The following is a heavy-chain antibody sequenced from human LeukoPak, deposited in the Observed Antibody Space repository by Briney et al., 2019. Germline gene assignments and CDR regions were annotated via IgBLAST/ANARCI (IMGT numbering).Heavy chain of an antibody. CDR2: INPSTGVT. V-gene: IGHV1-2*02. D-gene: IGHD5-24*01. CDR3: ARETRTAGYKRKNWFDP. J-gene: IGHJ5*02. Sequence: GASVKVSCKTSGYAFTGFYIHWVRQAPGQGLEWMGWINPSTGVTSYAQKFQGRVTMTRDTSIATAYMDLNRLRSEDTALYFCARETRTAGYKRKNWFDPWGQGALVTVSS. CDR1: GYAFTGFY.